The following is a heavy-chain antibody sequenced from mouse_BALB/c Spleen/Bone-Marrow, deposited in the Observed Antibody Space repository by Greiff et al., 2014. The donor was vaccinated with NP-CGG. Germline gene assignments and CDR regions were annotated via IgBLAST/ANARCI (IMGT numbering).Heavy chain of an antibody. CDR1: GFTFSSYG. D-gene: IGHD2-1*01. CDR3: VRGNYGNYVDYFDY. V-gene: IGHV5-6-3*01. J-gene: IGHJ2*01. Sequence: EVMLVESGGGLVQPGGSLKLSCAASGFTFSSYGMSWVRQTPDKRLELVASINSNGGSTYYPDSVKGRFTISRDNAKKTLSLQMSSLKSEDTAVYYCVRGNYGNYVDYFDYWGQGTTLTVSS. CDR2: INSNGGST.